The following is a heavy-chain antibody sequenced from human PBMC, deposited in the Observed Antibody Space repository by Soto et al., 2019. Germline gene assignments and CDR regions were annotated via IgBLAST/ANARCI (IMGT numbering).Heavy chain of an antibody. J-gene: IGHJ4*02. CDR3: ARGDCITMIVVVPPAY. CDR2: INPNSGGT. CDR1: GYTFTGYY. D-gene: IGHD3-22*01. V-gene: IGHV1-2*02. Sequence: ASVKVSCKASGYTFTGYYMHWVRQAPGQGLEWMGWINPNSGGTNYAQKFQGRVTMTRDTSISTAYMELSRLRSDDTAVYYCARGDCITMIVVVPPAYWGQGTLVTVSS.